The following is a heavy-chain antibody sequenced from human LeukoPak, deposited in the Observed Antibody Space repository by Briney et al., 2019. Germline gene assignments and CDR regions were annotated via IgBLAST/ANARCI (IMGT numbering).Heavy chain of an antibody. CDR1: GASIRSSF. CDR2: LSMRGTT. V-gene: IGHV4-59*12. Sequence: SETLSLTCTVSGASIRSSFWNWIRQPPGRGLEWIGYLSMRGTTNYNPSLKSRVTISVDTSKNQFSLKLSSVTAADTAVYYCARGEACTNGVCPRRFDPWGQGTLVTVSS. CDR3: ARGEACTNGVCPRRFDP. J-gene: IGHJ5*02. D-gene: IGHD2-8*01.